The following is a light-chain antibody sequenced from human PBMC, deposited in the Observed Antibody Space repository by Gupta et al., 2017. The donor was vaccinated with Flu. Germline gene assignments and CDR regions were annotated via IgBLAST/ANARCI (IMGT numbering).Light chain of an antibody. V-gene: IGLV2-11*01. J-gene: IGLJ1*01. CDR1: SNDVGIYDY. Sequence: QSALTQPLSVSGSPGQSVTIYCTGSSNDVGIYDYVSWYQQHPGKAPKIMIYDVTKRPSGVPDRCSGSKSGNTASLTITGLQADDEADYYCCSYADRYNHDYVFGSGTRVSVL. CDR2: DVT. CDR3: CSYADRYNHDYV.